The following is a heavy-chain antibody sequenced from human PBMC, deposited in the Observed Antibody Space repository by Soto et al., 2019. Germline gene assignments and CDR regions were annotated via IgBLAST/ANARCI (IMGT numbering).Heavy chain of an antibody. Sequence: QVQLVQSGAEVRKPGASVKVSCKASGYTFTIFKITWVRQAPGQGLEWMGWISTDNGATNSAQSLQGRVTMTTDTSTTTAFMELRSLTSDDTAVYFCARGENWFDSWGQGTLVTVS. J-gene: IGHJ5*01. D-gene: IGHD1-26*01. V-gene: IGHV1-18*01. CDR1: GYTFTIFK. CDR2: ISTDNGAT. CDR3: ARGENWFDS.